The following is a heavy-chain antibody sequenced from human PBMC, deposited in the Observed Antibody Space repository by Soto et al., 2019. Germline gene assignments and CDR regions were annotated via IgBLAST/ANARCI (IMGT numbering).Heavy chain of an antibody. CDR2: ITSSGTTI. CDR1: GFTFSDYY. D-gene: IGHD3-22*01. J-gene: IGHJ4*02. CDR3: ARSYYYDSSHFEY. V-gene: IGHV3-11*01. Sequence: GGSLRLSCAASGFTFSDYYMTWIRQAPGKGLEWVSYITSSGTTIYYADSVKGRFTISRGNAKNSLYLQMNSLRAEDTAVYYCARSYYYDSSHFEYWGQGTLVTVSS.